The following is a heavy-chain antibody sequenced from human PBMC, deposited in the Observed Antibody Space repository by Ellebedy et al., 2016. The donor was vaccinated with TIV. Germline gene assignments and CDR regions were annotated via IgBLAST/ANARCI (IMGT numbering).Heavy chain of an antibody. CDR2: ITWNGGSM. V-gene: IGHV3-9*01. D-gene: IGHD2-21*01. Sequence: SLKISCAASGFIFDDYAMHWVRQAPGKGLEWVSGITWNGGSMAYADSVKGRFTISRDNAKNCLYLQMNSLRPEDTAFYYCAKDFYSMSSACMDVWGQGTTVTVSS. CDR3: AKDFYSMSSACMDV. CDR1: GFIFDDYA. J-gene: IGHJ6*02.